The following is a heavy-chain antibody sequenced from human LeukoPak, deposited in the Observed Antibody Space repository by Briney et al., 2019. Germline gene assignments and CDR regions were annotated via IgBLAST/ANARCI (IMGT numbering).Heavy chain of an antibody. CDR3: ARDDCSTTPCYAY. J-gene: IGHJ4*02. CDR2: IWYDGSKT. V-gene: IGHV3-33*08. Sequence: GGSLRLSCAASGFNFSNNWMNWVRQAPGKGLEWVAAIWYDGSKTSYTDSVKGRFTVSRDISKNTVYLQMNGLKAEDTAVYYCARDDCSTTPCYAYWGQGTLVTVSS. D-gene: IGHD2-2*01. CDR1: GFNFSNNW.